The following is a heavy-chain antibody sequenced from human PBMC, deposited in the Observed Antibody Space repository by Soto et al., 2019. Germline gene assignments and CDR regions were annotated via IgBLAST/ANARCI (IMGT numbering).Heavy chain of an antibody. CDR3: AKDHGGATFGY. J-gene: IGHJ4*02. CDR1: GFTFSSYA. V-gene: IGHV3-23*01. Sequence: GRSLRLSCAASGFTFSSYAMSWVRQAPGKGLEWVSAISGSGGSTYYADSVKGRFTISRDNSKNTLYLQMNSLRAEDTAVYYCAKDHGGATFGYWGQGTLVTVSS. CDR2: ISGSGGST. D-gene: IGHD1-26*01.